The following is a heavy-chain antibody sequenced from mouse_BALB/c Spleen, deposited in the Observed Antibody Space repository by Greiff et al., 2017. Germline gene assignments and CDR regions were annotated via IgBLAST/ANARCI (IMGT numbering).Heavy chain of an antibody. D-gene: IGHD1-1*02. CDR2: ISSGGGNT. V-gene: IGHV5-9*03. J-gene: IGHJ3*01. CDR1: GFTFSSYT. CDR3: ARYRLRDYGPAWFAY. Sequence: EVKLVESGGGLVKPGGSLKLSCAASGFTFSSYTMSWVRQTPEKRLEWVATISSGGGNTYYPDSVKGRFTISRDNAKNNLYLQMSSLRSEDTALYYCARYRLRDYGPAWFAYWGQGTLVTVSA.